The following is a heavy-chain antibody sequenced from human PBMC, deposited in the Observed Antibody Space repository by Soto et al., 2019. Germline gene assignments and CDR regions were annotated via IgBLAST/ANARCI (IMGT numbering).Heavy chain of an antibody. CDR2: IIPFFGTA. J-gene: IGHJ4*02. CDR3: AKSAPMDAGDKYYYDF. Sequence: ASGKVCFKASGGPFSTFGISWVRQAPGQGLEWMGGIIPFFGTARYSQKFEDRITITADESTNTVYMDLRSLTSEDTAIYYCAKSAPMDAGDKYYYDFWGQGALVTVSS. D-gene: IGHD4-17*01. V-gene: IGHV1-69*13. CDR1: GGPFSTFG.